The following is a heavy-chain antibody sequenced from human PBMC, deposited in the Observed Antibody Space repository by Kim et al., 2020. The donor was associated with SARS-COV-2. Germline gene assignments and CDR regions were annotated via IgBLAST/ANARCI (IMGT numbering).Heavy chain of an antibody. J-gene: IGHJ4*02. D-gene: IGHD3-3*01. CDR1: GFSFSNHW. V-gene: IGHV3-7*01. CDR2: IKGDGSEK. CDR3: GRWRGAQSEYDY. Sequence: GGSLRLSCEASGFSFSNHWMGWVRQAPGKGLELVANIKGDGSEKEYVDSVRGRFTISRDNAKKSLYLQMNTLRVEDTAFYYCGRWRGAQSEYDYWGQGTLVTVSS.